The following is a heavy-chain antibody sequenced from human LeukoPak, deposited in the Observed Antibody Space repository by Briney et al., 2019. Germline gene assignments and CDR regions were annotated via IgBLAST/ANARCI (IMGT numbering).Heavy chain of an antibody. CDR1: GGSISSSSYY. J-gene: IGHJ5*02. Sequence: SETLSLTCTVSGGSISSSSYYWGWVRQPPGKGLEWIGEIYHSGSTNYNPSLKGRVTISVDKSKNQFSLKLSSVTAADTAVYYCARDTVTTGFDPWGQGTLVTVSS. CDR2: IYHSGST. V-gene: IGHV4-39*07. D-gene: IGHD4-17*01. CDR3: ARDTVTTGFDP.